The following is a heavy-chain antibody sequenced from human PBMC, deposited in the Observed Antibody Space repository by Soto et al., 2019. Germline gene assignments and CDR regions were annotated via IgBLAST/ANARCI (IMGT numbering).Heavy chain of an antibody. D-gene: IGHD1-1*01. J-gene: IGHJ6*02. CDR3: ARAILSSRYYYYGMDV. Sequence: GESLKISCKGSGYSFTSYWIGWVRQMPGKGLEWMGIIYPGDSDTRYSPSFQGQVTISADKSISTAYLQWSSLKASDTAMYYCARAILSSRYYYYGMDVWGQGTTVTVSS. CDR1: GYSFTSYW. CDR2: IYPGDSDT. V-gene: IGHV5-51*01.